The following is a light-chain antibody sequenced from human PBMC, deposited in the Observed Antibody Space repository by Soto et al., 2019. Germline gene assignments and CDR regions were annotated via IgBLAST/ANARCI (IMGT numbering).Light chain of an antibody. CDR2: GAS. Sequence: EIVMTQSPATLSVSPWERATLSWRASQRVSIDLAWSQQTPGQAPRLRSDGASTRAPDIPVRVSGSASGTEFTRTLSSLQSEDFAVDDCQQYKDWLWTFGQGTKVDIK. V-gene: IGKV3-15*01. CDR1: QRVSID. CDR3: QQYKDWLWT. J-gene: IGKJ1*01.